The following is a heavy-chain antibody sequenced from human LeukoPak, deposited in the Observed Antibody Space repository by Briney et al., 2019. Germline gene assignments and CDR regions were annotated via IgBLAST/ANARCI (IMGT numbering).Heavy chain of an antibody. D-gene: IGHD4-17*01. CDR1: GYTFTSYY. Sequence: GASVKVSCKASGYTFTSYYMHWVRQAPGQGLEWMGIINPSGGSTSYAQKFQGRATMTRDMSTSTAYMELRSLRSDDTAVYYCARDGAVTLDYWGQGTLVTVSS. CDR2: INPSGGST. V-gene: IGHV1-46*01. CDR3: ARDGAVTLDY. J-gene: IGHJ4*02.